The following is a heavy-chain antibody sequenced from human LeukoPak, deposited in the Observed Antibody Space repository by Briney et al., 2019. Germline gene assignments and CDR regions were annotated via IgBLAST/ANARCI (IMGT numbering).Heavy chain of an antibody. CDR1: GFTFSSYA. D-gene: IGHD1-26*01. V-gene: IGHV3-30-3*01. Sequence: GGSLRLSCAASGFTFSSYAMHWVRQAPGEGLEWVAVISYDGTNKYYADSVKGRFTISRDNSKNTLYLQMNSLRAEDTAVYYCARRGGGGNYYEFDYWGQGTLVTVSS. CDR2: ISYDGTNK. CDR3: ARRGGGGNYYEFDY. J-gene: IGHJ4*02.